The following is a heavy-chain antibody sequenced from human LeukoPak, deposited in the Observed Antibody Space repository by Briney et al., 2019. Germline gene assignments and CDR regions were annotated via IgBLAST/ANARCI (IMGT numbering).Heavy chain of an antibody. CDR2: IYYSGST. Sequence: SETLSLTCTVSGGSISSHFWSWIRQPPGKGLEWIAYIYYSGSTNYNPSLKSRVTISVDTSKNQFSLKLSSVTAADTAVYYCARRSGYDSLDYWGQGTLVTVSS. V-gene: IGHV4-59*11. CDR3: ARRSGYDSLDY. J-gene: IGHJ4*02. D-gene: IGHD5-12*01. CDR1: GGSISSHF.